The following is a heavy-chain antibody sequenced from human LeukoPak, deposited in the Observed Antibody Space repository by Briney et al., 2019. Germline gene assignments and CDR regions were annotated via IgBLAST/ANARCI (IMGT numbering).Heavy chain of an antibody. CDR1: GFTFSYHV. Sequence: GGSLRLSCLASGFTFSYHVMSWVRQAPGKGLECVSVISSSGDSTYYADSVKGRLAISRDNSKNTLYLQMSSRRAGDTAVYYCAKDRDFWSGYYTASDYWGQGSLVTVSS. J-gene: IGHJ4*02. D-gene: IGHD3-3*01. CDR2: ISSSGDST. V-gene: IGHV3-23*01. CDR3: AKDRDFWSGYYTASDY.